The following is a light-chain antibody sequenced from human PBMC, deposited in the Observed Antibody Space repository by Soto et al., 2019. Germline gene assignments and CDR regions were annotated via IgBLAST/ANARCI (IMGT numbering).Light chain of an antibody. CDR1: QSVNSIY. Sequence: EIVLTQSPGTLSLSPGERVTLSCRASQSVNSIYLAWYQQKPGQAPRLLLYAASSRATGIPDRFSGSGSGTDFTLTISRLEPEDFAVYYCQQYGSSRTFGQGTKVDIK. V-gene: IGKV3-20*01. CDR2: AAS. CDR3: QQYGSSRT. J-gene: IGKJ1*01.